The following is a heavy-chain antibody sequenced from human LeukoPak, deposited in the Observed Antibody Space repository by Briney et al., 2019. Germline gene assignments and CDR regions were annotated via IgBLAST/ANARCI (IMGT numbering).Heavy chain of an antibody. CDR2: ITASGGST. CDR3: ARDYPTSGIVTIFDY. V-gene: IGHV3-23*01. J-gene: IGHJ4*02. Sequence: QPGGSLRLSCASSGFTFNNYAMTWVRQAPGKGLQWVSSITASGGSTYCTDSVKGRFTISRDNSKNTLYLQMSSLRAVDTAVYYCARDYPTSGIVTIFDYWGQGTLVTVSS. CDR1: GFTFNNYA. D-gene: IGHD1-1*01.